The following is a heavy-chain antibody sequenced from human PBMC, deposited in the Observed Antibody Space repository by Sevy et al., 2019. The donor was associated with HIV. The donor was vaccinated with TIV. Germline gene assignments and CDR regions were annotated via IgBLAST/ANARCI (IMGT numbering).Heavy chain of an antibody. J-gene: IGHJ4*02. Sequence: GGSLRLSCAASGFTFSSYSMNWVHQAPGKGLEWVSYISSSSSTIYYADSVKGRFTISRDNAKNSLYLQMNSLRDEDTAVYYCARGWVYSGYDYLGELNFDYWGQGTLVTVSS. CDR3: ARGWVYSGYDYLGELNFDY. D-gene: IGHD5-12*01. V-gene: IGHV3-48*02. CDR2: ISSSSSTI. CDR1: GFTFSSYS.